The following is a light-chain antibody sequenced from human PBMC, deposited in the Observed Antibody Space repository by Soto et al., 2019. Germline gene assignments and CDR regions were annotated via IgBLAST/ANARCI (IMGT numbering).Light chain of an antibody. V-gene: IGKV3-20*01. CDR1: QSVSSSY. Sequence: EIVLTQSPGTLSLSPGERATLSCRASQSVSSSYLAWYQHKPGQAPRLLIYGASRRATGISDRFSGSGSGTDFTLTISSLEPEDFAVYYCQQYGSSPETFGQGTKVEIK. CDR2: GAS. CDR3: QQYGSSPET. J-gene: IGKJ1*01.